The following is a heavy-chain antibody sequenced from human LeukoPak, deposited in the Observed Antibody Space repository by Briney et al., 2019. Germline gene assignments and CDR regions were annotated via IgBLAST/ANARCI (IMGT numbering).Heavy chain of an antibody. CDR2: ISSSGGST. V-gene: IGHV3-23*01. Sequence: PGGSLRLSCAASGFTFSMYVMSWVRQAPGKGLEWVSAISSSGGSTYYADSVKGRFTISRDNSKNTLYLQMNSLRAEDTAIYYCARARGYLTGYYFDYWGQGTLVTVSS. CDR1: GFTFSMYV. CDR3: ARARGYLTGYYFDY. D-gene: IGHD3-9*01. J-gene: IGHJ4*02.